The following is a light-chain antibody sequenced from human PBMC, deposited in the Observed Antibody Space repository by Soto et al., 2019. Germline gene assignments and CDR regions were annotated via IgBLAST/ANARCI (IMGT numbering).Light chain of an antibody. J-gene: IGLJ7*01. CDR1: SSDVGSYNH. CDR2: EVS. V-gene: IGLV2-23*02. Sequence: QSALTQPASVSGSPGQSITISCTGTSSDVGSYNHVSWYQQHPGKAPKLMISEVSKRPSGISDRFSGSKSGSTASLTISGLQAEDEADYYCCSYAGTSTHTVFGGGTQLTVL. CDR3: CSYAGTSTHTV.